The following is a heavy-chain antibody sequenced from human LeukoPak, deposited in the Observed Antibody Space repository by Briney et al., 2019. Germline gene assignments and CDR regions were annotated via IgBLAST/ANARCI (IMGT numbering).Heavy chain of an antibody. Sequence: SVKVSCKASGGTFSSYAISWVRQAPGQGLEWMGGIIPIFGTTNYAQKFQGRVTITTDESTSTAYMELSSLRSEDTAVYYCASGSYVWGSYRYTGPFDYWGQGTLVTVSS. CDR1: GGTFSSYA. D-gene: IGHD3-16*02. V-gene: IGHV1-69*05. J-gene: IGHJ4*02. CDR3: ASGSYVWGSYRYTGPFDY. CDR2: IIPIFGTT.